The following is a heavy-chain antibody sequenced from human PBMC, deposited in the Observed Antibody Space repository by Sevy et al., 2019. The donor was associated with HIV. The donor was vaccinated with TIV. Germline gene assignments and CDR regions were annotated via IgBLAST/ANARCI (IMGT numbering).Heavy chain of an antibody. V-gene: IGHV3-21*01. J-gene: IGHJ6*02. D-gene: IGHD6-13*01. CDR1: GFTFSSYA. CDR2: ISSSSSHI. CDR3: ARVAADDPDFYYYGMDV. Sequence: GGSLRLSCAASGFTFSSYAMNWVRQAPGKGLEWVSSISSSSSHIYAADSLKGRFTISGDNAKNSLFLQMNSLRAEDTAIYYCARVAADDPDFYYYGMDVWGQGTTVTVSS.